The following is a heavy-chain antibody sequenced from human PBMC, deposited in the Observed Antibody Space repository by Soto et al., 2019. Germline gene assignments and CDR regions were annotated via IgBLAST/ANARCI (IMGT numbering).Heavy chain of an antibody. V-gene: IGHV4-30-4*01. CDR2: FHSSGDT. D-gene: IGHD3-10*01. CDR3: ASIWFGDFDY. Sequence: QVQLQESGPGLVKPSQTLSLTCTVSGASISSADYYWSWIRQPPGKGLEWIGYFHSSGDTYKDPSLKSRVTISVVTSKNQISLKLYSVTAADTAIYYCASIWFGDFDYWGHGTLVTISS. J-gene: IGHJ4*01. CDR1: GASISSADYY.